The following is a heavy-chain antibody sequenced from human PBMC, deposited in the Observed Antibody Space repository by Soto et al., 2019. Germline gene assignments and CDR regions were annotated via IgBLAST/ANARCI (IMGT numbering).Heavy chain of an antibody. Sequence: ASVKVSCKASGYTFTGYYMHWVRQAPGQGLEWMGWINPNSGGTNYAQKFQGWVTMTRDTSISTAYMELSRLRSDDTAVYYCARDGGFGVPAASIGYYYYGMDVWGQGTTVTVSS. D-gene: IGHD2-2*01. V-gene: IGHV1-2*04. CDR3: ARDGGFGVPAASIGYYYYGMDV. CDR2: INPNSGGT. CDR1: GYTFTGYY. J-gene: IGHJ6*02.